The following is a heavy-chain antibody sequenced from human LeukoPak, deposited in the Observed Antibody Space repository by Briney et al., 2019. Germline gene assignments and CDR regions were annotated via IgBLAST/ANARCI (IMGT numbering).Heavy chain of an antibody. CDR2: VYTSGST. D-gene: IGHD7-27*01. J-gene: IGHJ4*02. CDR1: GDSISSGTYS. CDR3: ARSSLGTFDY. Sequence: SQTLSLICVVSGDSISSGTYSWNWIRQPAGKGLEWLGRVYTSGSTNYNPSLNNRVTISLDTSKNQFSLKLSSLTAADTAVYYCARSSLGTFDYWGQGTLVTVSS. V-gene: IGHV4-61*02.